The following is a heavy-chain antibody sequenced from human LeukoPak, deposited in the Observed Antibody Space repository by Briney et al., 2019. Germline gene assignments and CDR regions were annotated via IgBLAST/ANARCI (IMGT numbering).Heavy chain of an antibody. J-gene: IGHJ4*02. CDR1: GFTVSSNY. CDR2: IYSGGGT. Sequence: SGGSLRLSCAASGFTVSSNYMSWVRQAPGKGLEWVSVIYSGGGTYYADSVKGRFTISRDNSKNTLYLQMNSLRAEDTAVYYCARDRAGYYDSSGYEGDYWGQGTLVTVSS. D-gene: IGHD3-22*01. CDR3: ARDRAGYYDSSGYEGDY. V-gene: IGHV3-66*01.